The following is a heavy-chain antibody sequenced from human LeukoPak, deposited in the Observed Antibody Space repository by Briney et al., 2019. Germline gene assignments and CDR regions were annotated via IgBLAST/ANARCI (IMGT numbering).Heavy chain of an antibody. CDR1: GFTFSSYG. V-gene: IGHV3-30*02. J-gene: IGHJ4*02. CDR3: ANLGNYDFWSGYPTFDY. D-gene: IGHD3-3*01. CDR2: IRYDGSNK. Sequence: GGSLRLSCAASGFTFSSYGMHWVRQAPGKGLEWVAFIRYDGSNKYYAGSVKGRFTISRDNSKNTLYLQMNSLRAEDTAVYYCANLGNYDFWSGYPTFDYWGQGTLVTVSS.